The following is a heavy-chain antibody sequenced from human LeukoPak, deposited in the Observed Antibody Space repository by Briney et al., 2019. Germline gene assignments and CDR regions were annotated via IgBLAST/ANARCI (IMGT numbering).Heavy chain of an antibody. D-gene: IGHD3-3*01. J-gene: IGHJ4*02. V-gene: IGHV3-33*01. Sequence: PGGSLRLSCAASGFTFSSYGMHRVRQAPGKGLEWVAVIWYDGSNKYYADSVKGRFTISRDNSKNTLYLQMNSLRAEDTAVYYCAREGTIFGVVSQVEFDYWGQGTLVTVSS. CDR2: IWYDGSNK. CDR1: GFTFSSYG. CDR3: AREGTIFGVVSQVEFDY.